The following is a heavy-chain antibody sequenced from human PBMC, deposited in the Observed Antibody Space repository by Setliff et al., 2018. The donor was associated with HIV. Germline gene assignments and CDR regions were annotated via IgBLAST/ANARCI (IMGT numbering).Heavy chain of an antibody. CDR2: IIPILGIA. D-gene: IGHD3-22*01. Sequence: SVKVSCKASGYTFIGYGINWVRQAPGQGLEWMGGIIPILGIANYAQKFQGRVTITTDESTSTAYMELSSLRSEDTAVYYCARDPTRLLREHYYDSSGSRSYWYFDLWGRGTLVTVSS. CDR3: ARDPTRLLREHYYDSSGSRSYWYFDL. CDR1: GYTFIGYG. J-gene: IGHJ2*01. V-gene: IGHV1-69*10.